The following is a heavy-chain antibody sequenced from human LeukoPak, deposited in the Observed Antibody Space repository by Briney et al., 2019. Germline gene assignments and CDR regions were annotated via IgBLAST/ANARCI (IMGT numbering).Heavy chain of an antibody. CDR3: AKALRLEAPFDY. V-gene: IGHV3-9*01. CDR2: ISWNSGSI. Sequence: GGSLRLSCAASGFTFSSYAMHWVRQAPGKGLEWVSGISWNSGSIGYADSVKGRFTISRDNAKNSLYLQMNSLRAEDTALYYCAKALRLEAPFDYWGQGTLVTVSS. CDR1: GFTFSSYA. D-gene: IGHD5-12*01. J-gene: IGHJ4*02.